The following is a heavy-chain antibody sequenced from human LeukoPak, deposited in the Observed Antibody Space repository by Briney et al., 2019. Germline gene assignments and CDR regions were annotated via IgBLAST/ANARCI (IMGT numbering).Heavy chain of an antibody. CDR1: GFTFSSYG. Sequence: GGSLRLSCAASGFTFSSYGMHWVRQAPGKGLEWLAVIWYDGSDKYYADSVKGRFTISRDNSKNTLYLQMNSLRAEDTAVYYCARDSSGFDYWGQGTLVTVSS. D-gene: IGHD6-19*01. CDR2: IWYDGSDK. J-gene: IGHJ4*02. V-gene: IGHV3-33*01. CDR3: ARDSSGFDY.